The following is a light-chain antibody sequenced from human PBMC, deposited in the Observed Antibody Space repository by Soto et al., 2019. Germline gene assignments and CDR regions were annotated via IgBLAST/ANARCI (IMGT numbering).Light chain of an antibody. J-gene: IGKJ1*01. CDR1: QDIRYY. CDR2: AAS. V-gene: IGKV1-27*01. CDR3: QKYFSAPWT. Sequence: DIQMTQSPSSLSASLGDRVTITCQASQDIRYYLNWYQQKPGGVPKLLIYAASTLQSGVPSRFSGSGSGTDFTLTISSLQPEDVATYYCQKYFSAPWTFGQGTKVDIK.